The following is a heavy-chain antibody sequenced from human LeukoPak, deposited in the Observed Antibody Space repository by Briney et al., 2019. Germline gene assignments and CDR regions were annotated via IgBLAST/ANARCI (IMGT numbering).Heavy chain of an antibody. CDR1: GFTFSSYS. J-gene: IGHJ4*02. Sequence: PGGSLRLSCAASGFTFSSYSMNWVRQAPGKGLEWVSYISSSSSTIYYADSVKGRFTISRDNAKNSLYLQMNSLRVDDTAVYYCARDRLHYGEYEKTLDYWGQGTPVTVSS. D-gene: IGHD4-17*01. CDR2: ISSSSSTI. CDR3: ARDRLHYGEYEKTLDY. V-gene: IGHV3-48*01.